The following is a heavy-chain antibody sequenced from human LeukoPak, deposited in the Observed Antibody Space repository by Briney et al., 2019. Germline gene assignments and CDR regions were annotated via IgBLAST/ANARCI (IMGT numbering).Heavy chain of an antibody. CDR3: ATLDSYYDNSGRPLIPD. D-gene: IGHD3-22*01. J-gene: IGHJ4*02. Sequence: GAPVKVSCNISGYTLTDFSMHWVRQAPGKGLEWMGGFNREDDEPIYAPHFRGRVTVTEDTSTDTAYMELSSLRSEDTAVYYCATLDSYYDNSGRPLIPDWGQGTLVTVSS. CDR2: FNREDDEP. CDR1: GYTLTDFS. V-gene: IGHV1-24*01.